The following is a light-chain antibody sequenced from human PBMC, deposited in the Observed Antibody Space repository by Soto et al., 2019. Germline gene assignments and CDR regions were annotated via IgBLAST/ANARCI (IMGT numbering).Light chain of an antibody. V-gene: IGKV1-5*01. CDR3: QHPRT. J-gene: IGKJ1*01. Sequence: DFQMTQSPSTLSASVGDRVTITCRASQNINNWVAWYQQKPGKAPKLLIYDASTLQRGVPSRFSGSGFGTAFSLTLPGVQPDDFGNHYYQHPRTFGQGTKVEIK. CDR1: QNINNW. CDR2: DAS.